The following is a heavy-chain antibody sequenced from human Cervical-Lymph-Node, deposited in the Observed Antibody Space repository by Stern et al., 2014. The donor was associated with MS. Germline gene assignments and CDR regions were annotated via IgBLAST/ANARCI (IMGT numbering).Heavy chain of an antibody. CDR1: GYTVSGHY. D-gene: IGHD5-18*01. Sequence: QVHLVQSGAEVKKPGASVTVSCTPSGYTVSGHYIDWVRQAPGQGPEWMGLINPNTGATIYAQNFRGRVTLTRDTSTTTVYLDLNRLRSDDTAVYYCARRKVNTMTLDYWGQGTLVTVSS. CDR2: INPNTGAT. V-gene: IGHV1-2*06. CDR3: ARRKVNTMTLDY. J-gene: IGHJ4*02.